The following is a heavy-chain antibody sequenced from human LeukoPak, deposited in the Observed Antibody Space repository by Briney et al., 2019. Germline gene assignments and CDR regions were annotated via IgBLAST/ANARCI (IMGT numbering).Heavy chain of an antibody. D-gene: IGHD6-13*01. Sequence: PGGSLRLSCAASGFTFSSYWMSWVRQAPGRGLEWVANIKQDGSEKYYVDSVKGRFTISRDNAKNSLYLQMNSLRAEDTAVYYCARDMLSSSWYYFDYWGQGTLVTVSS. V-gene: IGHV3-7*01. J-gene: IGHJ4*02. CDR2: IKQDGSEK. CDR1: GFTFSSYW. CDR3: ARDMLSSSWYYFDY.